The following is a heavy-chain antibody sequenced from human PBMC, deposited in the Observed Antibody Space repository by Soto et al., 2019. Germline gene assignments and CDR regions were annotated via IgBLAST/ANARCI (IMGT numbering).Heavy chain of an antibody. D-gene: IGHD3-22*01. Sequence: QVQLVESGGGVAQPGRSLRLSCAASGFTFSSYGMHWVRHAPGKGLEWVAVISYDGSNKYYADSVKGRFTISRDNSKNTLYLQMNSLRAEDTAVYYCAKFADYYDSSGYPAEYFQHWGQGTLVTVSS. CDR1: GFTFSSYG. CDR3: AKFADYYDSSGYPAEYFQH. J-gene: IGHJ1*01. CDR2: ISYDGSNK. V-gene: IGHV3-30*18.